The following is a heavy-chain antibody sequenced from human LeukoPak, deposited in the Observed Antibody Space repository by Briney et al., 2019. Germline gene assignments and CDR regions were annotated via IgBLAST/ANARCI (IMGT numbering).Heavy chain of an antibody. J-gene: IGHJ5*02. D-gene: IGHD6-19*01. CDR1: GYTFINND. V-gene: IGHV1-8*01. CDR2: MNANSGAT. Sequence: ASVKVSCKASGYTFINNDIDWVRQAPGQGLEWMGWMNANSGATGYAQKFQGRVTMTRDTSISTAYMELTSLRSEDTAVYYCARGAGSAGRDWFDPWGQGTLVTVSS. CDR3: ARGAGSAGRDWFDP.